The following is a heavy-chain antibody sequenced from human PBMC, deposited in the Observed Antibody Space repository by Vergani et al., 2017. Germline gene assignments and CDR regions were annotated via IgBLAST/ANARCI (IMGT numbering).Heavy chain of an antibody. J-gene: IGHJ4*02. Sequence: QVRLEESGPGLVKPSETLSLTCAVSGYSIRNGYYWGWIRQPPGKGLEWIGSIYHSGSTHYNPSLKSRVTISVDTSKNDFSLKVTSVTAADTAVYYCTRQPQEGASGPPSVPTWGQGISVIVSS. CDR2: IYHSGST. CDR3: TRQPQEGASGPPSVPT. CDR1: GYSIRNGYY. V-gene: IGHV4-38-2*01. D-gene: IGHD5-12*01.